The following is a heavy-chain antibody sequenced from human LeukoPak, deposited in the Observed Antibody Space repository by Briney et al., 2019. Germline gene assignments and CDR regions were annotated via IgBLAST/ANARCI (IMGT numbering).Heavy chain of an antibody. V-gene: IGHV5-10-1*01. J-gene: IGHJ1*01. CDR3: ARGTDQYFQH. CDR1: AYSFTNYW. CDR2: IDPGDSQT. Sequence: GGSLKISCKGSAYSFTNYWISWVRQMPGKGLEWMGRIDPGDSQTNYSPSFQGHVTISADKSISTAYLQWSSLKASDTAMYYCARGTDQYFQHWGQGTLVTVSS.